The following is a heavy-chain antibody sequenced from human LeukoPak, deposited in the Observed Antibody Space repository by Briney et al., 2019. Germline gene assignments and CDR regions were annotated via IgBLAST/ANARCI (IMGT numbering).Heavy chain of an antibody. Sequence: PGGSLRLSCAASGFTFSSYWMSWVRQAPGKGLEWVANIKQDGSEKYYVDSVKGRFTISRDNAKNSLYLQMNSLRAEDTAVYYCARDLTIRVRGVIIYFDYWARGPWSPSPQ. CDR2: IKQDGSEK. J-gene: IGHJ4*02. V-gene: IGHV3-7*03. CDR3: ARDLTIRVRGVIIYFDY. D-gene: IGHD3-10*01. CDR1: GFTFSSYW.